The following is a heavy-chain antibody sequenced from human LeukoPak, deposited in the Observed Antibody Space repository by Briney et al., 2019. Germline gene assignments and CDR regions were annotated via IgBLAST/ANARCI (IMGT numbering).Heavy chain of an antibody. CDR3: AKGEDDSSGPDY. Sequence: GGSLRLSCAASGLTFDDYAMHWARQAPGKGREWVSGISWNSGSIGYADSVKGRFTISRDNAKNSLYLQMNSLRAEDTALYYCAKGEDDSSGPDYWGQGTLVTVSS. J-gene: IGHJ4*02. D-gene: IGHD3-22*01. V-gene: IGHV3-9*01. CDR2: ISWNSGSI. CDR1: GLTFDDYA.